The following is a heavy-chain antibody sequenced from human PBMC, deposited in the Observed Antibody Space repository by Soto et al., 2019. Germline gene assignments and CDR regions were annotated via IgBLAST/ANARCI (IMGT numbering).Heavy chain of an antibody. CDR3: ARSVFP. CDR1: GGSISTGGYY. V-gene: IGHV4-31*01. J-gene: IGHJ5*02. CDR2: FYYSEST. Sequence: QVQLQESGPGLVKPSQTLSLTCTVSGGSISTGGYYWNWIRQHPGKGLEWIGYFYYSESTYYNPSLRGPVTISVNTSKNQFSLKLSSVTAADTAVYYCARSVFPWGQGTLGTVSS.